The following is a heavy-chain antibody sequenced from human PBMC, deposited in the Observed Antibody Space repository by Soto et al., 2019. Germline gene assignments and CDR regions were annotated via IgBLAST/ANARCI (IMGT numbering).Heavy chain of an antibody. V-gene: IGHV4-59*01. CDR3: ARYRREAVAGYTLDN. D-gene: IGHD6-13*01. Sequence: KPSETLSLTCTVSGGSISSNYWTWIRQPPGKGLEWIGYVYNSGSTNYNPSLKSRVTISEDTSKSQISLKVNSMTAADTAVYYCARYRREAVAGYTLDNWGQGILVTVSS. CDR2: VYNSGST. J-gene: IGHJ4*02. CDR1: GGSISSNY.